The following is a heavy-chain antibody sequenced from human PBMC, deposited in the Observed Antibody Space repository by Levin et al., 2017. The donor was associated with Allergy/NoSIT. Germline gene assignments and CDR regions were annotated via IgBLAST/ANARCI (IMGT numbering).Heavy chain of an antibody. CDR2: IHHSGTI. D-gene: IGHD3-9*01. V-gene: IGHV4-59*08. CDR1: DGSITNYY. CDR3: ARRYTTGYYDY. Sequence: SSETLSLTCTVSDGSITNYYWSWFRQPPGKGLEWIGYIHHSGTINYNPSLKSRVTMSADTSKNQLSLKLGSVTAADTAVYYCARRYTTGYYDYWGQGTRVTASS. J-gene: IGHJ4*02.